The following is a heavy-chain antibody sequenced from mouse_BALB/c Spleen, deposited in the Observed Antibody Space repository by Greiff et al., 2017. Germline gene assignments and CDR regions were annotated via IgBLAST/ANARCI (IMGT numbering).Heavy chain of an antibody. J-gene: IGHJ3*01. D-gene: IGHD2-4*01. CDR3: ARDIRGITRSTMITTTECAY. Sequence: EVKVVESGGGLVQPGGSLRLSCATSGFTFTDYYMSWVRQPPGKALEWLGFIRNKANGYTTEYSASVKGRFTISRDNSQSILYLQMNTLRAEDSATYYCARDIRGITRSTMITTTECAYWGQGTLVTVSA. CDR2: IRNKANGYTT. CDR1: GFTFTDYY. V-gene: IGHV7-3*02.